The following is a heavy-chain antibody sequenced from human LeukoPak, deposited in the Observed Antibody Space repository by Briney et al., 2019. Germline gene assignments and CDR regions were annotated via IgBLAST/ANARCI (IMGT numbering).Heavy chain of an antibody. V-gene: IGHV4-59*01. CDR3: AREPGFDSSGYLNWFDP. J-gene: IGHJ5*02. CDR1: GGSISSYY. D-gene: IGHD3-22*01. CDR2: ISYSRST. Sequence: AETLSLTCTVSGGSISSYYWSWIRQPPGKGLEWIACISYSRSTKYNPSLKSRVTISVDTSKNQLSLKLSSVTAADTAVYYCAREPGFDSSGYLNWFDPWGQGTLVTVSS.